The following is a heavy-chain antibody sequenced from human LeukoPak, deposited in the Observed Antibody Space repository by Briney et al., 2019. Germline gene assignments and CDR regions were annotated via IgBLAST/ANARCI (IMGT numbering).Heavy chain of an antibody. V-gene: IGHV3-21*01. CDR1: GFTFSSYS. J-gene: IGHJ4*02. CDR2: ISSSSSYI. CDR3: ARDEGDYGDYVFDY. D-gene: IGHD4-17*01. Sequence: GGSLRLSCAASGFTFSSYSMNWVRQAPGKGLEWVSSISSSSSYIYYADSVKGRFTISRDNAKNSLYLQMNSLRAEDTAEYYCARDEGDYGDYVFDYWGQGTLVTVSS.